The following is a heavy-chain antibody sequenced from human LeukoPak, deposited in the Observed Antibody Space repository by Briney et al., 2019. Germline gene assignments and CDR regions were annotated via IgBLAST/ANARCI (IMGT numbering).Heavy chain of an antibody. D-gene: IGHD3-9*01. J-gene: IGHJ4*02. Sequence: GGSLRLSCAASGFTFSSYWMSWVRQAPGKGLEWVANIKQDGSEKYYVDSVQGRFTISRDNAKNSLYLQMNSLRAEDTAVYYCARTPYDYDILTGDYWGQGTLVTVSS. CDR3: ARTPYDYDILTGDY. V-gene: IGHV3-7*01. CDR2: IKQDGSEK. CDR1: GFTFSSYW.